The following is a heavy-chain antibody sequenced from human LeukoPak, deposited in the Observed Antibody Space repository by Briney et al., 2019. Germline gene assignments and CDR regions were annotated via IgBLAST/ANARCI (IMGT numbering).Heavy chain of an antibody. V-gene: IGHV4-34*01. CDR2: INHSGST. J-gene: IGHJ4*02. CDR1: GGSFSGYY. Sequence: PSETLSLTCAVYGGSFSGYYWSWIRQPPGRGVEWIREINHSGSTNYNPSLKSRVTISVDTSKNQFSLKLSSVTAADTAVYYCASKVYYYDSSGYRTPFDYWGQGTLVTVSS. D-gene: IGHD3-22*01. CDR3: ASKVYYYDSSGYRTPFDY.